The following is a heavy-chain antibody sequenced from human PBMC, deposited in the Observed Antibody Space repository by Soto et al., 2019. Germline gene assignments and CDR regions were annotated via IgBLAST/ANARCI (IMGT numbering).Heavy chain of an antibody. V-gene: IGHV4-34*01. CDR1: GGSFSGYY. CDR2: ITYSGRT. D-gene: IGHD1-26*01. Sequence: QVQLQQWGAGLLKPSETLSLTCGVYGGSFSGYYWSWFRQPPGKGLEWIGEITYSGRTTYNPSLKSRVTISGDTSKNQFSLRLSSVTAADTAVYYCARHFSGSYYDDYWGQGSLVTVSS. CDR3: ARHFSGSYYDDY. J-gene: IGHJ4*02.